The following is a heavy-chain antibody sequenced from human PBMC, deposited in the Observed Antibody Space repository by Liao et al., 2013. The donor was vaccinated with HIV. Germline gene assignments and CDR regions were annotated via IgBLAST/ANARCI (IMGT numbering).Heavy chain of an antibody. J-gene: IGHJ4*02. Sequence: QLQLQESGSGQVKPSQTLSLSCAVSGDSISNGYSTWMWIRQPLGRGLEWIGYIYFNGGTYYNPSLKSRVALSVDRSKNHFSLNLRSVTAADTAVYFCARAGDYGDYSYFDHWGQGTLVTVSS. D-gene: IGHD4-17*01. CDR1: GDSISNGYST. CDR3: ARAGDYGDYSYFDH. V-gene: IGHV4-30-2*01. CDR2: IYFNGGT.